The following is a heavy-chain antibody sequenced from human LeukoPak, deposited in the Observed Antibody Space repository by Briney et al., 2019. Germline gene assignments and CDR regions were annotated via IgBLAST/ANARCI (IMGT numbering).Heavy chain of an antibody. V-gene: IGHV3-30*02. CDR2: VRYGGNIK. CDR1: AFTFSAYA. CDR3: ARLLSGSYWSLGHYFDY. D-gene: IGHD1-26*01. Sequence: PGGSLRLPCAASAFTFSAYAMHWVRQAPGRGLEWVAFVRYGGNIKYYADSVKGRFTISRDNAKNSMYLQMNSLRADDTAVYYCARLLSGSYWSLGHYFDYWGQGALVTVSS. J-gene: IGHJ4*02.